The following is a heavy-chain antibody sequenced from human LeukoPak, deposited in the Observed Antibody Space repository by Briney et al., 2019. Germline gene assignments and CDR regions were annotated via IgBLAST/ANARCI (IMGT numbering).Heavy chain of an antibody. CDR2: IYYSGST. CDR3: ASTYSSGWYSSLDY. D-gene: IGHD6-19*01. V-gene: IGHV4-59*01. CDR1: GGSISSYY. J-gene: IGHJ4*02. Sequence: PSETLSLTCTVSGGSISSYYWSWIRQPPGKGLEWIGYIYYSGSTNYNPSLKSRVTISVDTSKNQFSLKLSSVTAADTAVYYCASTYSSGWYSSLDYWGQGTLVTVSS.